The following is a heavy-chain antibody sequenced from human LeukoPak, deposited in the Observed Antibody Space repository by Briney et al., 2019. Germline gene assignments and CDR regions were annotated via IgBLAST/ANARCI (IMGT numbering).Heavy chain of an antibody. CDR3: AREAPYGMDV. CDR2: IGSGASYI. J-gene: IGHJ6*02. CDR1: GFTLSSYS. V-gene: IGHV3-21*01. Sequence: PGGSLRLSCAASGFTLSSYSMNWVRQAPGKGLEWVSSIGSGASYIYYVDSVKGRFTVSGDNVKNSLYLQLNSLRAEDTAVYYCAREAPYGMDVWGQGTTVTVSS.